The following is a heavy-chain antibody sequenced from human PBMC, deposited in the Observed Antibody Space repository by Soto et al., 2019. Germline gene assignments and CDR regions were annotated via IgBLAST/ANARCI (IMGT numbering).Heavy chain of an antibody. J-gene: IGHJ6*02. CDR3: ARAYLGRLPRRADYYYAMDV. Sequence: EVHLVESGGGSVQPGESLRLSCAAYGFSFRDYDMHWVRQRTGKGMERVSGLGAADDPYYIASVKGRFSVSRDNAQRSLYLQMNNMRVDDTAVYFCARAYLGRLPRRADYYYAMDVWGRGTTVTVSS. D-gene: IGHD1-26*01. CDR2: LGAADDP. CDR1: GFSFRDYD. V-gene: IGHV3-13*05.